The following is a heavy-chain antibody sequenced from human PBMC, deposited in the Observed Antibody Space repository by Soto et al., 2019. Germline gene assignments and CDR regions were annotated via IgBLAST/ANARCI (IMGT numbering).Heavy chain of an antibody. CDR2: ISGSGVNK. Sequence: PGGSLRLSCEVSGITFSRFAMSWVRQAPGKGLEWVSVISGSGVNKYYADSVKGRFTISRDYSKSTLYLQMNSLRAEDTAIYYCACTYYYGSDALAAFDYWGQGTLVTVSS. CDR3: ACTYYYGSDALAAFDY. CDR1: GITFSRFA. D-gene: IGHD3-10*01. V-gene: IGHV3-23*01. J-gene: IGHJ4*02.